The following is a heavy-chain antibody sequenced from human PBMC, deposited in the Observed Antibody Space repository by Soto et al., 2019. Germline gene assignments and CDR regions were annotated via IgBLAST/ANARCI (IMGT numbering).Heavy chain of an antibody. J-gene: IGHJ6*02. CDR1: GYTFTSYY. V-gene: IGHV1-46*01. CDR2: INPDGGGT. D-gene: IGHD4-4*01. Sequence: QVQLVQSGAEVKKPGASVKVSCKASGYTFTSYYMHWVRLAPGQGLEWVGIINPDGGGTSYAQQFQGRVIMTRDTTTSTVYIEMSSLRSDDTAVYYCAVGGNYLSMDVWGQGTTVTVSS. CDR3: AVGGNYLSMDV.